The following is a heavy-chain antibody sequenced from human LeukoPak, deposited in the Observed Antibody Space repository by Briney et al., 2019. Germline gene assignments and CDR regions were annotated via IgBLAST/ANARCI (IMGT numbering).Heavy chain of an antibody. CDR1: GDSLSPYY. D-gene: IGHD5-12*01. CDR2: IYASGAT. J-gene: IGHJ6*03. Sequence: SETLSLTCTVSGDSLSPYYWAWIRQPAGKGLEWIGHIYASGATYYSPSLVSRVTMSVDTPKNQFSLHLNSVTDADTAVYYCARAAPKAPTRYYYYYMDVWGKGTTVIVSS. CDR3: ARAAPKAPTRYYYYYMDV. V-gene: IGHV4-4*07.